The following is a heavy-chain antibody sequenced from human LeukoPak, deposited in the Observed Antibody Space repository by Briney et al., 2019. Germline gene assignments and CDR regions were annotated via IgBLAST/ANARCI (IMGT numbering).Heavy chain of an antibody. Sequence: GGSLRLSCAASGFTFSSYEMNWVRQAPGKGQQWVSYISRSGSTIYYADSVKGRFTISRDNAKNSLYLQMNSLRAEDTAVYYCARGSNTYFLDWGQGTLVTVPS. J-gene: IGHJ1*01. CDR1: GFTFSSYE. CDR2: ISRSGSTI. V-gene: IGHV3-48*03. D-gene: IGHD1-26*01. CDR3: ARGSNTYFLD.